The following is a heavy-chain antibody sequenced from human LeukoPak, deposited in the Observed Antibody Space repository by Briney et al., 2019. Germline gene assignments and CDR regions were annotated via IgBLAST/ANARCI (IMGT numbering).Heavy chain of an antibody. Sequence: PWGSLRLSCAASGFTFSLYWMTWVRQSPGKGLEWVADINPDGSQKYSVDSVKGRFTISRDNAKNSLFLQMNSLRAEDTAIYYCARVAYDSSGYYSIFQHWGQGTLVTVSS. D-gene: IGHD3-22*01. CDR1: GFTFSLYW. CDR2: INPDGSQK. V-gene: IGHV3-7*01. CDR3: ARVAYDSSGYYSIFQH. J-gene: IGHJ1*01.